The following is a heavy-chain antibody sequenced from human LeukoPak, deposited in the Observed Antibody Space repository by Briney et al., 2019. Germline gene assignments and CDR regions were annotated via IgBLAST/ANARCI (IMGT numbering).Heavy chain of an antibody. CDR2: IYPGDSDT. D-gene: IGHD6-19*01. Sequence: GESLKISCKGSGYSFTSYWIGWVRQMPGKGLEWMGIIYPGDSDTRYSPSFQGQVTISADKSISTAYLQWSSLKASDTAMYYCAPGHSSGWVGVTSFDYWGQGTLVTVSS. J-gene: IGHJ4*02. V-gene: IGHV5-51*01. CDR3: APGHSSGWVGVTSFDY. CDR1: GYSFTSYW.